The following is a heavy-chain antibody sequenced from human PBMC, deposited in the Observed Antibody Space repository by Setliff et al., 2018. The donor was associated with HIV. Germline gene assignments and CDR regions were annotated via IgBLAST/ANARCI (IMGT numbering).Heavy chain of an antibody. CDR2: IYYSGST. D-gene: IGHD3-3*01. CDR3: ARDGHYNFWSGYGYYYYHMDV. Sequence: SETLSLTCTVSGGSMNSYYWNWIRQPPGKGLEWIGYIYYSGSTNYNPSLKIRVTISVDTSKNQFSLKLSSVTAADTAVYYCARDGHYNFWSGYGYYYYHMDVWGKGTTVTVSS. J-gene: IGHJ6*03. CDR1: GGSMNSYY. V-gene: IGHV4-59*12.